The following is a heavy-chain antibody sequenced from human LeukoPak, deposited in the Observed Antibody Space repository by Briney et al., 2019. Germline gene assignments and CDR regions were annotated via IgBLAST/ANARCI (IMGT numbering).Heavy chain of an antibody. J-gene: IGHJ4*02. CDR2: IYTNGST. CDR1: GGSISSYY. Sequence: RPSETLSLTCTVSGGSISSYYWSWIRQPAGKGLEWIGHIYTNGSTNYNPSLKSRVTMSVDTSKNQFSLKLSSVTAADTAVYYCARGPHYCGGDCFPGGYFDYWGQGTLVTVSS. D-gene: IGHD2-21*02. V-gene: IGHV4-4*07. CDR3: ARGPHYCGGDCFPGGYFDY.